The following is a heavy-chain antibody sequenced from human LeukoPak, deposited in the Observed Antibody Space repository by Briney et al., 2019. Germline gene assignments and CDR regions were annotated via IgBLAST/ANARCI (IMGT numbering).Heavy chain of an antibody. V-gene: IGHV3-30*01. Sequence: PGGSLRLSCAASGFTFSSYAMHWVRQAPGKGLEWVAVISYDRSNKYYADSVKGRFTISRDNSKNTLYLQMNSLRAEDTAVYYCAREGGYSGYESYYYYMDVWGKGTTVTVSS. CDR2: ISYDRSNK. J-gene: IGHJ6*03. CDR1: GFTFSSYA. D-gene: IGHD5-12*01. CDR3: AREGGYSGYESYYYYMDV.